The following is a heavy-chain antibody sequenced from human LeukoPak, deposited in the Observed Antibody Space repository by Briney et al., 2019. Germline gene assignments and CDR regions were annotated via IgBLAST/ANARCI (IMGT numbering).Heavy chain of an antibody. V-gene: IGHV3-21*01. CDR2: ISSDSRYI. J-gene: IGHJ4*02. D-gene: IGHD6-25*01. CDR3: AREHSSSGWGYFDY. CDR1: GFTCNNFE. Sequence: PGGSLRLSCAVSGFTCNNFEMNWVRQAPGKGLEWVSSISSDSRYIYYADSVKGRFTVSRDDAKNSLYLQMNSLRVEDTAVYYCAREHSSSGWGYFDYWGQGTLVTVSS.